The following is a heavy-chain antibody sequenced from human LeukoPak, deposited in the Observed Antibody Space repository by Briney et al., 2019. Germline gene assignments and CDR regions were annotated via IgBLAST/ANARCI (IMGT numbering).Heavy chain of an antibody. CDR3: ARWIGYYYGSGSYSWYYFDY. D-gene: IGHD3-10*01. Sequence: SETLSLTCTVSGGSISSSSYYWGWIRQPPGKGLEWIGSIYYSGSTYYNPSLKSRVTISVDTSKNQFSLKLSSVTAADTAVYYCARWIGYYYGSGSYSWYYFDYWGQGTLVTVSS. CDR2: IYYSGST. CDR1: GGSISSSSYY. J-gene: IGHJ4*02. V-gene: IGHV4-39*01.